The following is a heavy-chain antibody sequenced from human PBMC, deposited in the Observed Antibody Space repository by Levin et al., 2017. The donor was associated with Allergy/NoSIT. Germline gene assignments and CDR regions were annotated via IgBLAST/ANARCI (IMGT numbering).Heavy chain of an antibody. J-gene: IGHJ2*01. CDR2: ISSTSTI. CDR1: GFTFSSYS. Sequence: GESLKISCAASGFTFSSYSMNWVRQAPGKGLEWVSYISSTSTIYYADSVKGRFTISRDNAKNSLYLQMNSLRDEDTAVYYCARGKYFDLWGRGTLVTVSS. V-gene: IGHV3-48*02. CDR3: ARGKYFDL.